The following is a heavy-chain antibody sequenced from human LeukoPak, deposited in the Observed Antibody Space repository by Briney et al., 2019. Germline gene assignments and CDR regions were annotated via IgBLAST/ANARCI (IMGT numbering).Heavy chain of an antibody. J-gene: IGHJ4*02. CDR3: ARSRYGSGSKG. V-gene: IGHV3-21*01. D-gene: IGHD3-10*01. Sequence: PGGSLRLSCAASGFTFSSYSMNWVRQAPGKGLEWLSSISGSSSYIYYADSVKGRFTISRDNARNSLYLKMKSLRAEDTAVYYCARSRYGSGSKGWGQGTLVTVSS. CDR1: GFTFSSYS. CDR2: ISGSSSYI.